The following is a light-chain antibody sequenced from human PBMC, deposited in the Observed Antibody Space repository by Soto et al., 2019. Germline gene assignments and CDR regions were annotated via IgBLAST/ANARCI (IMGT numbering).Light chain of an antibody. CDR1: QDVSNY. Sequence: IQMTQSPSSLSASVVDRVTITCQSSQDVSNYLNWYQQKPGKVPTLLIYDASRSGTGVPSRFSGSGSGTDFTFTISSLHPEDVATYYCQQYEDLPTFGQGTRLDI. V-gene: IGKV1-33*01. CDR3: QQYEDLPT. J-gene: IGKJ5*01. CDR2: DAS.